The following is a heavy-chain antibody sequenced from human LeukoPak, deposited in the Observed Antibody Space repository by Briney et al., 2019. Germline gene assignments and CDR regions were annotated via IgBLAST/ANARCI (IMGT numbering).Heavy chain of an antibody. CDR2: ISSNGGST. V-gene: IGHV3-64D*06. CDR3: VKGLPGYGGHLDY. J-gene: IGHJ4*02. CDR1: GFTFSSYA. D-gene: IGHD6-13*01. Sequence: GSLRLSCSASGFTFSSYAMHWVRPAPGQGLEYVSLISSNGGSTYSPDSVKGIFTISTDNSKNTLYLEMSSLRVEDTDVYYCVKGLPGYGGHLDYWGQGTLVTVSS.